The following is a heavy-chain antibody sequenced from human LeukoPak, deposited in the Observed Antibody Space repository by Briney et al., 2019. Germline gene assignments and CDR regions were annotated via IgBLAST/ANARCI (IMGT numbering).Heavy chain of an antibody. J-gene: IGHJ4*02. CDR3: AKDWGRYSSSWYYFDY. CDR1: GITFSSHA. Sequence: GGSLRLSCAASGITFSSHAMSWVRQAPGKGLEWVSVISGSGGSTDYADSVKGRFTISRDNSKSTLYLQMNSLRADDTAVYCCAKDWGRYSSSWYYFDYWGQGTLVTVSS. D-gene: IGHD6-13*01. V-gene: IGHV3-23*01. CDR2: ISGSGGST.